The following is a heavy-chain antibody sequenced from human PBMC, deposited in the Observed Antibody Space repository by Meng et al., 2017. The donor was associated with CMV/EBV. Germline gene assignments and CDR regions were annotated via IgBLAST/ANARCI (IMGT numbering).Heavy chain of an antibody. V-gene: IGHV3-23*01. D-gene: IGHD2-2*02. CDR3: AKISGRTVSPYCSSTSCYTGRGYFDY. Sequence: GGPLRPSCAASGFTFSSYAMSWVRQAPGKGLEWVSAISGSGGSTYYADSVKGRFTISRDNSKNTLYLQMNSLRAENTAVYYCAKISGRTVSPYCSSTSCYTGRGYFDYWGQGTLVTVSS. J-gene: IGHJ4*02. CDR2: ISGSGGST. CDR1: GFTFSSYA.